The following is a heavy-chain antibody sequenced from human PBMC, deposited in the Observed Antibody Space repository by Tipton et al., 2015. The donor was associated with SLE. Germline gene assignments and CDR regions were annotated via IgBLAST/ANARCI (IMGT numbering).Heavy chain of an antibody. Sequence: SLRLSCAASGFTFSSYGMHWVRQTPGKGLEWVAVIWYDGSNKYYADSVKGRFTISRDNSKNTLYLQMNSLRAEDTAIYYCARVDQLKYYFGLDVWGQGTTVTVSS. CDR2: IWYDGSNK. CDR1: GFTFSSYG. J-gene: IGHJ6*02. V-gene: IGHV3-33*08. CDR3: ARVDQLKYYFGLDV.